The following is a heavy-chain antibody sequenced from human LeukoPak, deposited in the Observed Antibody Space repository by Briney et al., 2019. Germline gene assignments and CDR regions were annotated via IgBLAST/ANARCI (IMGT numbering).Heavy chain of an antibody. V-gene: IGHV4-4*07. CDR3: ARDQKAYYYYYGMDV. CDR1: GGSISSYY. CDR2: IYTSGST. Sequence: PSETLSLTCTVSGGSISSYYWSWTRQPAGKGLEWIGRIYTSGSTNYNPSLKSRVTISVDTSKNQFSLKLSSVTAADTAVYYCARDQKAYYYYYGMDVWGQGTTVTVSS. J-gene: IGHJ6*02.